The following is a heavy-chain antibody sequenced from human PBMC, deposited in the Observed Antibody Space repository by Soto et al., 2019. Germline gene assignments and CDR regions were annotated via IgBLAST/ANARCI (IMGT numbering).Heavy chain of an antibody. CDR3: ARPVVAATPFYYGMDV. Sequence: QVQLVQSGAEVKKPGSSVKVSCKASGGTFSSYAISWVRQAPGQGLEWMGGIIPIFGTANYAQKFQGRVTMTGKESTSTAYMEVSSLRSEDTAVYYCARPVVAATPFYYGMDVWGQGTTVTVSS. CDR2: IIPIFGTA. V-gene: IGHV1-69*12. D-gene: IGHD2-15*01. J-gene: IGHJ6*02. CDR1: GGTFSSYA.